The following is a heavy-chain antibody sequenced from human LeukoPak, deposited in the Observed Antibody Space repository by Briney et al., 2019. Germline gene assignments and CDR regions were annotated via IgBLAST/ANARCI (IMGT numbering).Heavy chain of an antibody. J-gene: IGHJ4*02. Sequence: SETLSLTCAVYGGSFSGYYWSWIRQPPGKGLEWIGEINHSGSTNYNPSLKSRVTISVDTSRNQFSLKLSSVTAADTAVYYCAREPPVGATKGVFDYWGQGTLVTVSS. CDR2: INHSGST. CDR1: GGSFSGYY. V-gene: IGHV4-34*01. D-gene: IGHD1-26*01. CDR3: AREPPVGATKGVFDY.